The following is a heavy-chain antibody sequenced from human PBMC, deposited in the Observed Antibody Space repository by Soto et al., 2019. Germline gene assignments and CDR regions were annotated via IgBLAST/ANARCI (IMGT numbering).Heavy chain of an antibody. V-gene: IGHV4-4*02. CDR2: IYHTGTT. CDR1: GGSISRTNW. CDR3: ASSVGSRLGYAFDI. J-gene: IGHJ3*02. D-gene: IGHD6-25*01. Sequence: SETLSLTCAVSGGSISRTNWWNWVRQSPGKGLEWIGEIYHTGTTNYNPSLKSRVTISVDRSRNQFSLELASVTAADTALYFCASSVGSRLGYAFDIWGQGTVVTVSS.